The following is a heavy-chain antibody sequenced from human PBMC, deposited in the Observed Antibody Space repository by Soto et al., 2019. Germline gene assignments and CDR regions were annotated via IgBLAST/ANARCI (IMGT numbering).Heavy chain of an antibody. CDR2: ISAYNGNT. J-gene: IGHJ6*02. D-gene: IGHD2-15*01. Sequence: VXSVKVACKASGYPFTSYGIVWVRQAPGQGLEWMGWISAYNGNTNYAQKLQGRVTMTTDTSTSTAYMELRSLRSDDTAVYYCARDGYCSGGSCYSGQWHYYYGMDVWGQGTTVTVSS. CDR3: ARDGYCSGGSCYSGQWHYYYGMDV. V-gene: IGHV1-18*01. CDR1: GYPFTSYG.